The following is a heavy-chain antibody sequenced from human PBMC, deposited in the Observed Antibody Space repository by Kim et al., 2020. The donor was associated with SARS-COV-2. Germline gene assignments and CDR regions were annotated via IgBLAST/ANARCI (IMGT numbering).Heavy chain of an antibody. CDR2: INWNGGST. V-gene: IGHV3-20*01. D-gene: IGHD2-15*01. J-gene: IGHJ6*02. CDR3: ARICGGSCNYGMDV. CDR1: GFTFDDYG. Sequence: GGSLRLSCAASGFTFDDYGMSWVRQAPGKGLEWVSGINWNGGSTGYADSVKGRFTISRDNAKNSLYLQTNSLKAEDTALYHCARICGGSCNYGMDVWGQGTTVTVSS.